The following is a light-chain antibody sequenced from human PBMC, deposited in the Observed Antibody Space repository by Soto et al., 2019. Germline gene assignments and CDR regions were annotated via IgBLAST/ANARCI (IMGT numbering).Light chain of an antibody. CDR3: ELNGRS. CDR1: QSVSSRY. CDR2: AAS. V-gene: IGKV3-20*01. Sequence: EIVLTHSPGTLSMSPGERATLSCRASQSVSSRYFAWYQQKPGQAPRLLIYAASSRATGISDRFSGSGSGTDFTLIINRLDPEGSAVYYCELNGRSFGQGTRLE. J-gene: IGKJ5*01.